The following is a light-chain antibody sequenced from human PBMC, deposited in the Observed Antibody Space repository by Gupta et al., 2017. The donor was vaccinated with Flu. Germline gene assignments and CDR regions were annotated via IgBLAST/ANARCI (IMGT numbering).Light chain of an antibody. CDR3: RQALETPFT. CDR1: QSLVNTNGHNY. CDR2: LAS. V-gene: IGKV2-28*01. Sequence: DIVMTQSPLSLPVTPGEAASISCRSSQSLVNTNGHNYLNWYLQKPGQSPQLIIYLASTRTSGVPARFDASGSGTDFTLKINTVEAEDVGVYYCRQALETPFTFGPGTKVEIK. J-gene: IGKJ3*01.